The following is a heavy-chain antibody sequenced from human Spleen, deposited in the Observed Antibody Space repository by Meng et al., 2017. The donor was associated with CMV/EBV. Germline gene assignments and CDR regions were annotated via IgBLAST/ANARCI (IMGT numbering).Heavy chain of an antibody. CDR2: ISGSGVST. Sequence: GGSLRLSCAASGFTFSSYAMSWVRQAPGKGLEWVSHISGSGVSTYYADSVKGRFTISRDNSKDTLYLQMNSLRAEDTAVYYCAKFPFPDNYYDRSDSYYWGHGTLVTVSS. CDR3: AKFPFPDNYYDRSDSYY. J-gene: IGHJ4*01. CDR1: GFTFSSYA. D-gene: IGHD3-22*01. V-gene: IGHV3-23*01.